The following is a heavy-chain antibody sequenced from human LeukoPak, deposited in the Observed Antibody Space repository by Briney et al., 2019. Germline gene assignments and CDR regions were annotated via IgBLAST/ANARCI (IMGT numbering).Heavy chain of an antibody. J-gene: IGHJ3*02. Sequence: SETLSLTCTVSGGSISTYYWSWIRQPPGKGLEWIGSMYYSGSTNYKPSLKSRVTISVDTSKNQFSLKMSSVTAADTAVYYCARHAYYYDRSGSYEAFDIWGQGTMVTVSS. V-gene: IGHV4-59*08. CDR3: ARHAYYYDRSGSYEAFDI. CDR1: GGSISTYY. CDR2: MYYSGST. D-gene: IGHD3-22*01.